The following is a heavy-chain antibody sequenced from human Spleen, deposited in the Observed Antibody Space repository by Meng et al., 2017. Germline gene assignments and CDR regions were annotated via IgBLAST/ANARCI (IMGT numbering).Heavy chain of an antibody. J-gene: IGHJ5*02. CDR2: IYYSGST. V-gene: IGHV4-31*01. D-gene: IGHD7-27*01. Sequence: QVPAQESGPGLVETSPPLSLRCTCSGGALSSGGYYWSWIRQHPGKGLEWIWYIYYSGSTYYNPSLKSLVTLSVDTSKNQFSLKLSSVTAADTAVYYCARPGGELGIHNWFDPWGQGTLVTVSS. CDR3: ARPGGELGIHNWFDP. CDR1: GGALSSGGYY.